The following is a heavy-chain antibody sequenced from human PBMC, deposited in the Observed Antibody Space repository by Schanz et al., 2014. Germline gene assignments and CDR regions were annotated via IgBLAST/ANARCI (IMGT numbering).Heavy chain of an antibody. CDR3: AKGRFGELSAIDI. Sequence: EVHLLESGGGLVQPGGSLRLSCSASTFTFDHYAMTWVRQAPGKGLEWVSSINTGGDSTYYADSVKGRFTISRDNSKNTLYLQMNSLRAEDTAVYYCAKGRFGELSAIDIWGQGTMVTVSS. CDR2: INTGGDST. CDR1: TFTFDHYA. D-gene: IGHD3-10*01. J-gene: IGHJ3*02. V-gene: IGHV3-23*01.